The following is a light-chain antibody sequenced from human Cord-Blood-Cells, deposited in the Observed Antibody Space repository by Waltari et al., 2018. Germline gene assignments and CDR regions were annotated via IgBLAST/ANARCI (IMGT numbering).Light chain of an antibody. V-gene: IGKV3-20*01. CDR3: QQYGSSPT. CDR2: GAS. J-gene: IGKJ4*01. Sequence: DILLTQSPGTLSLSPGERATLSCRASQSVSSSYLAWYQQKPGQAPRLLIYGASSRATGIPDRFSGSGSGTDFTLTISRLEPEDFAVYYCQQYGSSPTFGGGTKVEIK. CDR1: QSVSSSY.